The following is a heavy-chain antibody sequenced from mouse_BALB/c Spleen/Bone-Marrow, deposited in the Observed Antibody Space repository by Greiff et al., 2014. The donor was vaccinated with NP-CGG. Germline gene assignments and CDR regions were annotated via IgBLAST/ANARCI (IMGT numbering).Heavy chain of an antibody. V-gene: IGHV5-6*01. CDR2: INSGGTNT. D-gene: IGHD2-12*01. Sequence: EVQLQQSGGDLVYSGGSLKLSCAASGFTFSSYGMSWVRQTPDTRLEWVATINSGGTNTYYPDSMKGRFTISRDNAKNTLYLQMSSLRSEDTAMYYCTRRGIYDERTAMDYWGRGTSVTVSS. CDR3: TRRGIYDERTAMDY. J-gene: IGHJ4*01. CDR1: GFTFSSYG.